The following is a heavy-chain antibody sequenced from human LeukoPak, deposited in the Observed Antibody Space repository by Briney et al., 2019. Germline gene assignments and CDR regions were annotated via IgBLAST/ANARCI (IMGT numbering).Heavy chain of an antibody. Sequence: ASAKVSCKASGYTFTSYDINWVRQATGQGLEWMGWMNPNSGNTGNAQKFQGRVTMTRNTSISTAYMELSSLRSEDTAVYYCARIYSSSWWHAFDIWGQGTVVTVSS. CDR3: ARIYSSSWWHAFDI. D-gene: IGHD6-13*01. CDR2: MNPNSGNT. CDR1: GYTFTSYD. V-gene: IGHV1-8*01. J-gene: IGHJ3*02.